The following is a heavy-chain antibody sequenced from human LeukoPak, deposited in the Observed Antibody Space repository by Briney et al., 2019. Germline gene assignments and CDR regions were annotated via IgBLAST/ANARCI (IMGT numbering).Heavy chain of an antibody. CDR1: GGSISSSNW. Sequence: PSETLSLTCAVSGGSISSSNWWSWVRQPPGKGLEWIGEIYHSGSTNYNPSLKSRVTISVDTSKNQFSLKLSSVTAADTAVYYCARAGVPADMDVWGKGTTVTVSS. V-gene: IGHV4-4*02. CDR3: ARAGVPADMDV. J-gene: IGHJ6*03. D-gene: IGHD2-2*01. CDR2: IYHSGST.